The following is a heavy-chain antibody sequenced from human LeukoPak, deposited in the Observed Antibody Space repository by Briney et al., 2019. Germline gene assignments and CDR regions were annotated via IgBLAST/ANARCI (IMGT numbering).Heavy chain of an antibody. CDR1: GFTFSSYA. D-gene: IGHD2-2*01. J-gene: IGHJ4*02. V-gene: IGHV3-23*01. CDR3: AKHCSSTSCYFRFDY. CDR2: ISGSGGST. Sequence: GGSLRLSCAASGFTFSSYAMSWVRQAPGKGLEWVSAISGSGGSTYYADSVKGRFTISRDNSKNTLYLQMNSLRAEDTAVYYCAKHCSSTSCYFRFDYWGQGTLATVSS.